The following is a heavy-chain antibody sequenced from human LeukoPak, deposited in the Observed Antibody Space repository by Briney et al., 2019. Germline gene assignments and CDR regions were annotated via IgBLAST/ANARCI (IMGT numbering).Heavy chain of an antibody. J-gene: IGHJ3*01. CDR2: IYYYGGT. CDR3: ARNRTTTGVIERVDVFDV. V-gene: IGHV4-39*01. D-gene: IGHD2-8*02. Sequence: SETLSLTCTVSGDSISSRSYYLGWIRQPPGKGLEWIGSIYYYGGTYYNPSLKSRITISVDTSKSQISLKLSSLTAADTAVYYCARNRTTTGVIERVDVFDVWGQGTMVTVSS. CDR1: GDSISSRSYY.